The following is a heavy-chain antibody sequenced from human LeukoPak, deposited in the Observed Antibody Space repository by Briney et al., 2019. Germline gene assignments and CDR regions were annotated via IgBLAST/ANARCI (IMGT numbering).Heavy chain of an antibody. J-gene: IGHJ4*02. D-gene: IGHD1-26*01. Sequence: GGSLRLSCAASGFTFSSYGMHWVRQAPGKGLEWVAFIRYDGSNKYYADSVKGRFTISRDNSKNTLYLQMNSLETEDTAMYYCTTELRWESPVRMDYWGQGTLVTVSS. CDR1: GFTFSSYG. CDR2: IRYDGSNK. V-gene: IGHV3-30*02. CDR3: TTELRWESPVRMDY.